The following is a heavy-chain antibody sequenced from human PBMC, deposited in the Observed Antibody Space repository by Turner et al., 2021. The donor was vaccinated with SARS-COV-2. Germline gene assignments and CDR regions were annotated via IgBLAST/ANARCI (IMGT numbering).Heavy chain of an antibody. CDR1: GVSVSRSSYY. CDR3: AGEEVVFRASHTLYYYGMDV. V-gene: IGHV4-39*01. D-gene: IGHD3-22*01. J-gene: IGHJ6*02. Sequence: QLQLQESGPVPVKPSDTLSLTCTVSGVSVSRSSYYWGWIRQPPGKGLEWSGSIYYSGSNYYNPSLKSRVTISVDTSKNQFSLKLSSVTAADTAVYYCAGEEVVFRASHTLYYYGMDVWGQGTTVTVSS. CDR2: IYYSGSN.